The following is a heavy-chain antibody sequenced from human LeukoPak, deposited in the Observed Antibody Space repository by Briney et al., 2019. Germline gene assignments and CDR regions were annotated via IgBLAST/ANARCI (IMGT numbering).Heavy chain of an antibody. CDR2: IRSKANSYAT. V-gene: IGHV3-73*01. J-gene: IGHJ4*02. CDR1: GFTFSGSA. D-gene: IGHD3-16*01. CDR3: AKLGEY. Sequence: GGSLRLSCAASGFTFSGSAMHWVRQASGKGLEWVGRIRSKANSYATAYAASVKGRFTISRDDSKNTLYLQMNSLRAEDTAVYYCAKLGEYWGQGTLVTVSS.